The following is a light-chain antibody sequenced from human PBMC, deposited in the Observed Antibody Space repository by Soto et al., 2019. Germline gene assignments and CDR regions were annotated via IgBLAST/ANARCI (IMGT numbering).Light chain of an antibody. CDR2: DTS. J-gene: IGKJ4*01. Sequence: DIQMTQSPSSLSTSVGDTVTITCQASQDIYNYLNWYQQKAGKAPKLLIHDTSKLETGFPSRFSGRGSGTGFTLTISSLQPEDIATYYCQQYENLPLTFGGGTKVEIK. V-gene: IGKV1-33*01. CDR1: QDIYNY. CDR3: QQYENLPLT.